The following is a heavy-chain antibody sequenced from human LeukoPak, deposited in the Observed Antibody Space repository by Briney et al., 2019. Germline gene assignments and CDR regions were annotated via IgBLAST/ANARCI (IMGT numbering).Heavy chain of an antibody. V-gene: IGHV1-69*05. CDR2: IIPIFGTA. CDR1: GGTFSSYA. J-gene: IGHJ3*02. Sequence: ASVKVSCKASGGTFSSYAISWVRQAPGRGLEWMGGIIPIFGTANYAQKFQGRVTITTDESTSTAYMELSSLRSEDTAVYYCARGTMGDAFDIWGQGTMVTVSS. D-gene: IGHD3-10*01. CDR3: ARGTMGDAFDI.